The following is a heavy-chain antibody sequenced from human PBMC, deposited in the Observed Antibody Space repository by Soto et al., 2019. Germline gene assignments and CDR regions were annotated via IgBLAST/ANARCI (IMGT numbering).Heavy chain of an antibody. Sequence: GTSVKVSCKPSGYTFNSYGITWVRQAPGQGLEWMGWINAGNGNTKYSQKFQGRVTITRDTSASTAYMELSSLRSEDTAVYYCARSAPPLDYWGQGTLVTVSS. J-gene: IGHJ4*02. V-gene: IGHV1-3*01. CDR2: INAGNGNT. CDR3: ARSAPPLDY. CDR1: GYTFNSYG.